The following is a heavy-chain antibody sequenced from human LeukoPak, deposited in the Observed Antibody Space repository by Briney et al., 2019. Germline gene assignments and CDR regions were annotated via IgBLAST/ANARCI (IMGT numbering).Heavy chain of an antibody. CDR2: FYTSGTT. CDR1: GGSISSYS. J-gene: IGHJ2*01. V-gene: IGHV4-4*07. D-gene: IGHD4-23*01. CDR3: ARTVVTLDWYFDL. Sequence: SETLSLTCSVSGGSISSYSWNWIRQPAGKGLEWIGRFYTSGTTNYNPSLKSRVTMSIDTSKNQVSLKMRSVTAADTAEYYCARTVVTLDWYFDLWGRGTLVSVSS.